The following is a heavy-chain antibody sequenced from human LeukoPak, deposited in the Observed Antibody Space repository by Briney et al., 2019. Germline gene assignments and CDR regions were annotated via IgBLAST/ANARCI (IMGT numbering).Heavy chain of an antibody. Sequence: GGSLRLSCAAFGFTFSSYNMNWVRQAPGKGLEWVSSLSSSSNYIYYADSVKGRFTISRDNANNSLYLQMNSLRAEDTAVYYCAKDYRYCSGGSCYSAGSFQHWGQGTLVTVSS. CDR2: LSSSSNYI. CDR1: GFTFSSYN. D-gene: IGHD2-15*01. J-gene: IGHJ1*01. V-gene: IGHV3-21*01. CDR3: AKDYRYCSGGSCYSAGSFQH.